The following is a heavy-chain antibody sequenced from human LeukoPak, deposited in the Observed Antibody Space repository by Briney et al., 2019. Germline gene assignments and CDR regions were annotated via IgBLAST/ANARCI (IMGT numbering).Heavy chain of an antibody. CDR2: ISSGSHYM. V-gene: IGHV3-21*01. Sequence: GGSLGLSCAASGFTFSSHAINWVRQAPGKGLEWVSSISSGSHYMYYTDSVKGRFTISRDNAKNSLYLQMDSLRVEDTAVYYCARDGFSGYNNLGFDYWGQGTLVTVSS. CDR1: GFTFSSHA. D-gene: IGHD5-12*01. J-gene: IGHJ4*02. CDR3: ARDGFSGYNNLGFDY.